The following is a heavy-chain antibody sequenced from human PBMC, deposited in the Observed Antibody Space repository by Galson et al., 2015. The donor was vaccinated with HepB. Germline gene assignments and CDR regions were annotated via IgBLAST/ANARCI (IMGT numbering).Heavy chain of an antibody. CDR3: ARSAQWELRKFDY. V-gene: IGHV4-61*01. D-gene: IGHD1-26*01. CDR1: GGSVSSGSYY. CDR2: IYYSGNT. Sequence: ETLSLTCTVSGGSVSSGSYYWSWIRQPPGKGLEYIGYIYYSGNTNYNPSLKSRVTISVDTSKNQVSLKLSSVTAADTAVYYCARSAQWELRKFDYWGQGTLVTVSS. J-gene: IGHJ4*02.